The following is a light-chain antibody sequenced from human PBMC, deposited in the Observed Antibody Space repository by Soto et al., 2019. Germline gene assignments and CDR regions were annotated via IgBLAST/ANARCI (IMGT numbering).Light chain of an antibody. V-gene: IGKV3-15*01. Sequence: EMVMTQSPATLSVSPGERATLSCRASQSVSSNLAWYQQKPGQAPRLLIYGASTRATGIPARFSGSGSGTEFTLTISSLQSEDFAVYYCQHYDRAPMWTFGQGTKVDIK. CDR1: QSVSSN. CDR2: GAS. J-gene: IGKJ1*01. CDR3: QHYDRAPMWT.